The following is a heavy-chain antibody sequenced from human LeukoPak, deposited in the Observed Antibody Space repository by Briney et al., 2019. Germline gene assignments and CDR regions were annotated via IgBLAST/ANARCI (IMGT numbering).Heavy chain of an antibody. V-gene: IGHV3-11*01. CDR3: ARDLAWGAFDY. J-gene: IGHJ4*02. CDR2: ISSSGSTT. CDR1: GFTFSDYY. D-gene: IGHD7-27*01. Sequence: GGSLRLSCAASGFTFSDYYMSWIRQAPGKGLEWVSYISSSGSTTYYADSVKGRFTISRDDSKNTLSLQMNSLRVEDTATYYCARDLAWGAFDYWGQGTLVTVSS.